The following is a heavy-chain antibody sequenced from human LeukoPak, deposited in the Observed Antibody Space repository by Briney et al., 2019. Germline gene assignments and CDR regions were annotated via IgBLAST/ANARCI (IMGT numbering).Heavy chain of an antibody. Sequence: SVTVSCKASGGTFSSYAISWVRQAPGQGLEWMGRIIPILGIANYAQKFQGRVTITADKSTSTAYMELSSLRSEDTAVYYCARYSSVAGFYYGMDVWGQGTTVTVSS. CDR1: GGTFSSYA. V-gene: IGHV1-69*04. D-gene: IGHD6-19*01. CDR3: ARYSSVAGFYYGMDV. CDR2: IIPILGIA. J-gene: IGHJ6*02.